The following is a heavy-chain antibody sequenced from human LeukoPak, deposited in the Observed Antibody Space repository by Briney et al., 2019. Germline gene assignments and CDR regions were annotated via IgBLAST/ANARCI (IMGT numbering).Heavy chain of an antibody. V-gene: IGHV1-2*02. Sequence: GASVKVSCKASGYTFTGYYMHWVRQAPGQGLEWMGWFNPNSGGTNYAQKFQGRDTMTRDTSISTAYMELSRLRSDDTAVYYCARETVTGVDYWGQGTLVTVSS. CDR1: GYTFTGYY. CDR2: FNPNSGGT. D-gene: IGHD4-17*01. J-gene: IGHJ4*02. CDR3: ARETVTGVDY.